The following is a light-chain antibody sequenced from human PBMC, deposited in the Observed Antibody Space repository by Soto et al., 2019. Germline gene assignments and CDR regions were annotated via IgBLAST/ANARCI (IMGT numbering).Light chain of an antibody. J-gene: IGKJ1*01. CDR1: QSVSSN. CDR2: GAS. Sequence: EIVMTQSPATLSVSPGERATLSCRASQSVSSNLAWYQQKPGQAPRLLIYGASTRATGIPARFSGSGSGTEFTLTISSLQSEDFAVYYCQQYSNWPRTFGQGNKVDIK. V-gene: IGKV3-15*01. CDR3: QQYSNWPRT.